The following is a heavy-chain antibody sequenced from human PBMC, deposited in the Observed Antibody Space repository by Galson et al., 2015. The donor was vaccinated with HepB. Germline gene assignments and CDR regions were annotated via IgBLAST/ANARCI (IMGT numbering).Heavy chain of an antibody. J-gene: IGHJ4*02. V-gene: IGHV4-59*01. CDR1: GGSISSYY. D-gene: IGHD6-19*01. CDR2: IYYSGST. CDR3: ARGPGNSSGWYWQFRY. Sequence: DTLSLTCTVSGGSISSYYWSWIRQPPGKGLEWIGYIYYSGSTNYNPSLKSRVTISVDTSKNQFSLKLSSVTAADTAVYYCARGPGNSSGWYWQFRYWGQGTLVTVSS.